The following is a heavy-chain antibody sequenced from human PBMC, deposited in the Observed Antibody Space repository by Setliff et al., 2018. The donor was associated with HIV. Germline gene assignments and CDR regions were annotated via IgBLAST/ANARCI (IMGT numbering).Heavy chain of an antibody. CDR2: ISSSGGTI. CDR1: GFTFSDYY. CDR3: AKDRTSYGDYVLGPSFDL. D-gene: IGHD4-17*01. J-gene: IGHJ2*01. Sequence: PGGSLRLSCAASGFTFSDYYLSWIRQAPGKGLEWVSYISSSGGTIYYADSVKGRFTISRDNAKNSLYLQMNSLRAGDTAVCYRAKDRTSYGDYVLGPSFDLWGRGTLVTVSS. V-gene: IGHV3-11*01.